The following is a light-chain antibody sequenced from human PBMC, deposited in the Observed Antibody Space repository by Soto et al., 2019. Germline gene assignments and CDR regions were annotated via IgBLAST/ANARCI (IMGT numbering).Light chain of an antibody. CDR2: DAS. CDR1: QSISTW. J-gene: IGKJ2*01. CDR3: QQYNSYPYT. Sequence: DIQMTQSPSTVSESVGDAVTITCRASQSISTWLAWYQQKPGKAPNLLIYDASTLESGGPSGFSGSGSGTEFTITISSLQPDDSATYYCQQYNSYPYTFGQGTKLEIK. V-gene: IGKV1-5*01.